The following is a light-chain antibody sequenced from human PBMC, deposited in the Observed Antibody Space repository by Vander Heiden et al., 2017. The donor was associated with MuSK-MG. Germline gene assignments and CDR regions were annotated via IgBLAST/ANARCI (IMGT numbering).Light chain of an antibody. V-gene: IGKV1-27*01. CDR2: DAS. CDR3: QKHNSSPQVT. Sequence: DIQMTQSPSSLSASVGDRVTITCRASQGISNYLAWYQQKPGKVPKLLIYDASTLQAGVLSRFCGGGCGTNVSLPTSSRQQEDVAAYYCQKHNSSPQVTFGQGTQLEIK. CDR1: QGISNY. J-gene: IGKJ5*01.